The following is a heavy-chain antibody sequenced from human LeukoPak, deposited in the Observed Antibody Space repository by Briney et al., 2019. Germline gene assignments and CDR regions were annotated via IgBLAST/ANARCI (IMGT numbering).Heavy chain of an antibody. V-gene: IGHV5-51*01. CDR1: GYSFTSYW. Sequence: GESLKISCKGSGYSFTSYWIGWVRQMPGKGLEWMGIIYPGDSDTRYSPSFQGQVTISADKSISTAYLQWSSLKASDTAMYYCARERPAYYYDSSGYCDAFDIWGQGTMVTVSS. D-gene: IGHD3-22*01. J-gene: IGHJ3*02. CDR2: IYPGDSDT. CDR3: ARERPAYYYDSSGYCDAFDI.